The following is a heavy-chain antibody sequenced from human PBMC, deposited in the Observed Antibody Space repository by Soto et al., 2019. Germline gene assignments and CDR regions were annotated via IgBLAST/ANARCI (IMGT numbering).Heavy chain of an antibody. J-gene: IGHJ5*02. CDR2: IIPIFGTA. CDR1: GGTFSSYA. V-gene: IGHV1-69*06. D-gene: IGHD3-9*01. CDR3: AIVTYYDILTGSPLGFDP. Sequence: SVKVSCKASGGTFSSYAISWVRQAPGQGLEWMGGIIPIFGTANYAQKFQGRVTITADKSTSTAYMELSSLRSEDTAVYYCAIVTYYDILTGSPLGFDPWGHGTRVTVSS.